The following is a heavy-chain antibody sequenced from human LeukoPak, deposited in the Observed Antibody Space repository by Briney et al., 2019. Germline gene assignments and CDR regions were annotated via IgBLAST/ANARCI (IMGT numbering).Heavy chain of an antibody. CDR3: ARVGQLVWDYYYYYMDV. CDR1: GGSISSYY. D-gene: IGHD6-6*01. CDR2: IYYSGST. Sequence: PSETLSLXCTVSGGSISSYYWSWIRQPPGKGLEWIGYIYYSGSTNYNPSLKSRVTISVDTSKNQFSLKLSSVTAADTAVYYCARVGQLVWDYYYYYMDVWGKGTTVTVSS. J-gene: IGHJ6*03. V-gene: IGHV4-59*01.